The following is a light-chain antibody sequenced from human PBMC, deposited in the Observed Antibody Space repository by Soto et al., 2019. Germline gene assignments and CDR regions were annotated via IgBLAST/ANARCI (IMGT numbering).Light chain of an antibody. CDR1: QSVSSN. Sequence: EIVMTQSPATLSVSPGERATLSCRASQSVSSNLAWYQQKPGQAPRLLIYGASTRATGIPERFSGIGSGTECTLTISSLQSEDLAVDDCQQYDNWLRTFGQGTKLEIK. J-gene: IGKJ2*01. CDR2: GAS. CDR3: QQYDNWLRT. V-gene: IGKV3-15*01.